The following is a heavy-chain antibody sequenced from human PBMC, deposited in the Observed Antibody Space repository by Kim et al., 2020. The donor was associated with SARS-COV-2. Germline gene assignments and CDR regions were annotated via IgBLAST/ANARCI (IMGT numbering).Heavy chain of an antibody. J-gene: IGHJ4*02. V-gene: IGHV6-1*01. D-gene: IGHD3-10*01. Sequence: AYAVSGKSRITINPDTSKNHFSLQLNSVTPEDTAVYYCARTITAVSAADYWGQGTLVTVSS. CDR3: ARTITAVSAADY.